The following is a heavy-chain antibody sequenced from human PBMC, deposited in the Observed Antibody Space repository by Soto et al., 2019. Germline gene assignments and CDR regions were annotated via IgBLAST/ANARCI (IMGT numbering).Heavy chain of an antibody. Sequence: SETLSLTCTVSGGSISSRDYYWSWIRQPPGKGLEWIGYIYYSGCTFYTPSLKSRVSVSVDTSKNQFSLRLNSVTATDTAVYYCARDKATGINCFDPWGQGTLVTVSS. CDR1: GGSISSRDYY. CDR2: IYYSGCT. V-gene: IGHV4-30-4*01. CDR3: ARDKATGINCFDP. D-gene: IGHD4-4*01. J-gene: IGHJ5*02.